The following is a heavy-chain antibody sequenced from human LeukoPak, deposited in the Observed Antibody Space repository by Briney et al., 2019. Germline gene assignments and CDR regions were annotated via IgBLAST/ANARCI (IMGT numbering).Heavy chain of an antibody. CDR1: GFTFSSYA. CDR3: AKVIDSYASLDY. CDR2: ISCSGGST. V-gene: IGHV3-23*01. D-gene: IGHD5-18*01. Sequence: PGGSLILSCAASGFTFSSYAMSWVRQAPGKGLEWVSAISCSGGSTYYADSVKGRVTISRDNSKNTLYLQMNSLRAEDTAVYYCAKVIDSYASLDYWGQGTLVTVSS. J-gene: IGHJ4*02.